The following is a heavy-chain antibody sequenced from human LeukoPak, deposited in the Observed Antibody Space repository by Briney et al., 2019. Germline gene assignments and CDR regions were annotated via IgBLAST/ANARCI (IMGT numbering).Heavy chain of an antibody. J-gene: IGHJ4*02. CDR1: GFTFSSYG. D-gene: IGHD3-10*01. V-gene: IGHV3-30*02. Sequence: GGSLRLSCAASGFTFSSYGMYWVRQAPGKGLEWVAFIRFDGSNKYYADSVKGRFTISRDNSKNTLYLQMNSLRPEDTAVYYCARGPFTMVRGLNRGHYFDYWGQGTLVTVSS. CDR2: IRFDGSNK. CDR3: ARGPFTMVRGLNRGHYFDY.